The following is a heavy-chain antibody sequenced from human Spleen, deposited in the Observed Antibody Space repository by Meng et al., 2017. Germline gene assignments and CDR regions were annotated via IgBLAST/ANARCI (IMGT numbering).Heavy chain of an antibody. CDR1: GGSISSYY. D-gene: IGHD2-21*01. CDR2: IYTSGTT. J-gene: IGHJ4*02. V-gene: IGHV4-4*07. Sequence: SETLSHTCTVSGGSISSYYWSWIRQPAGKGLEWIGRIYTSGTTNYNPSLKSRITISVDKPKNQFSLTLSSVTAADTAVYYCTKNDFYCLGYWGQGTLVTVSS. CDR3: TKNDFYCLGY.